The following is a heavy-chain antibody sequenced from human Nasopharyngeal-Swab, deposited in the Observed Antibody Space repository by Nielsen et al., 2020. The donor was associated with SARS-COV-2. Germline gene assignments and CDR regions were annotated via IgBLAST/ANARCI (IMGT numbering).Heavy chain of an antibody. CDR1: GGSISSGGYY. V-gene: IGHV3-11*05. D-gene: IGHD2-15*01. Sequence: LSLTCTDSGGSISSGGYYWSWIRQAPGKGLEWVSYISSSSSYTNYADSVKGRFTISRDNAKNSLYLQMNSLRAEDTAVYYCARDFGRQGSWGTDYWGQGTLVTVSS. J-gene: IGHJ4*02. CDR2: ISSSSSYT. CDR3: ARDFGRQGSWGTDY.